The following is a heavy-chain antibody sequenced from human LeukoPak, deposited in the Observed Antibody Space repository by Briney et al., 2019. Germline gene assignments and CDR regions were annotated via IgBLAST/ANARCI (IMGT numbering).Heavy chain of an antibody. J-gene: IGHJ4*02. CDR2: IYYSGST. D-gene: IGHD3-3*01. Sequence: SETLSLTCTVSGGSISSSSYYWGWIRQPPGKGLEWIGSIYYSGSTYYNPSLKSRVTISVDTSKNQFSLKLSSVTAADTAVYYWARRGFYFFWGGYDSYFDYGAREPLAPVS. CDR3: ARRGFYFFWGGYDSYFDY. CDR1: GGSISSSSYY. V-gene: IGHV4-39*01.